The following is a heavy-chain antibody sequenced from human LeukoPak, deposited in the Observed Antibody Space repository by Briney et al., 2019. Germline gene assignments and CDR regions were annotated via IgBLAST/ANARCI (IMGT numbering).Heavy chain of an antibody. J-gene: IGHJ4*02. CDR2: IKTDGSEK. CDR1: GFTFSSYW. D-gene: IGHD3-22*01. CDR3: AKFIDYDTSASTAYFDY. V-gene: IGHV3-7*03. Sequence: PGGSLRLSCEASGFTFSSYWMSWVRQAPGKGLEWVANIKTDGSEKYYVDSVKGRFTISRDNAKNSLYLQMNSLRAQDTAVYYCAKFIDYDTSASTAYFDYWGQGTLVTVSS.